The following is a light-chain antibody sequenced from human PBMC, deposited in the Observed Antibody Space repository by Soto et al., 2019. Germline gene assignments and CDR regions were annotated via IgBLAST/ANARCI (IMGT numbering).Light chain of an antibody. J-gene: IGKJ1*01. CDR1: QSVSSN. CDR2: GAS. Sequence: EIMMTQSPATLSVSPGERATLSCRASQSVSSNLAWYQQKPGQAPRLLIYGASTRATGIPARFSGSGSGTAFPLTISSLQSEDFAVYYCQQYNNSPPWTFGQGTKVDI. V-gene: IGKV3-15*01. CDR3: QQYNNSPPWT.